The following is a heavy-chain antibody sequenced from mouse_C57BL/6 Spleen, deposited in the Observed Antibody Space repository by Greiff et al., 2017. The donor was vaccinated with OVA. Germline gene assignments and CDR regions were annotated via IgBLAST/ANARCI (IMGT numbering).Heavy chain of an antibody. J-gene: IGHJ3*01. CDR2: IRNKANGYTT. D-gene: IGHD1-1*01. CDR1: GFTFTDYY. Sequence: EVQGVESGGGLVQPGGSLSLSCAASGFTFTDYYMSWVRQPPGKALEWLGFIRNKANGYTTEYSASVKGRFTISRDNSQSILYLQMNALRAEDSATYYGARYSHYYGSSPFAYWGQGTLVTVSA. CDR3: ARYSHYYGSSPFAY. V-gene: IGHV7-3*01.